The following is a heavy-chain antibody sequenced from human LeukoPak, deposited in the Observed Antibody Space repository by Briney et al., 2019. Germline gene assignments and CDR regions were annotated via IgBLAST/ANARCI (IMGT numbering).Heavy chain of an antibody. CDR1: GFTFDDYG. D-gene: IGHD3-10*01. Sequence: RAGGSLRPSCAASGFTFDDYGMSWVRQAPGKGLEWVSGINWNGGSTGYADSVKGQFTISRDNAKNSLYLQMNSLRAEDTAVYYCAKDIGSYYDYWGQGILVTVSS. V-gene: IGHV3-20*04. CDR2: INWNGGST. J-gene: IGHJ4*02. CDR3: AKDIGSYYDY.